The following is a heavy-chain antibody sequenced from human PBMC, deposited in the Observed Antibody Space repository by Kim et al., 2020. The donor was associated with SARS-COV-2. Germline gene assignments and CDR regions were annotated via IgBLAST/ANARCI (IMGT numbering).Heavy chain of an antibody. CDR2: ISSSGANT. V-gene: IGHV3-23*01. Sequence: GGSLRLSCAASVFTFSNYAMSWVRQAPGKGLEWVSVISSSGANTYYADSVKGRFTISRDNSKNTVYLQMNSLRAEDTAVYYCAKDPSSGYGDYVPPNSGFDYWGQGTLVTVSS. J-gene: IGHJ4*02. CDR3: AKDPSSGYGDYVPPNSGFDY. CDR1: VFTFSNYA. D-gene: IGHD4-17*01.